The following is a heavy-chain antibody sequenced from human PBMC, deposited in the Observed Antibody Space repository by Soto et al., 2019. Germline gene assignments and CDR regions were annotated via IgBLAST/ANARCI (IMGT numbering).Heavy chain of an antibody. CDR2: MNPNSGNT. D-gene: IGHD3-3*01. Sequence: ASVKVSCKASGYTFTSYDINWVRQATGQGLEWMGWMNPNSGNTGYAQKFQGRVTMTRNTSISTAYMELSSLRSEGTAVYYCATGTYYDFWSGYYMGAFDIWGQGTMVTVSS. J-gene: IGHJ3*02. CDR1: GYTFTSYD. V-gene: IGHV1-8*01. CDR3: ATGTYYDFWSGYYMGAFDI.